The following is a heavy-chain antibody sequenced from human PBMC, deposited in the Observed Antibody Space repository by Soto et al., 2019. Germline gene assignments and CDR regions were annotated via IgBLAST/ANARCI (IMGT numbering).Heavy chain of an antibody. D-gene: IGHD6-13*01. CDR2: IHSSGST. J-gene: IGHJ5*02. V-gene: IGHV4-4*07. Sequence: ETLSLTCTVSGASMNSYHWSWIRQPAGKGLGWIGHIHSSGSTNYNPSLKSRVTMSVDTSKNQFSLRLMSLTAADTAVYYCARDQGVAAAGITWFDPWGQGSLVTVSS. CDR3: ARDQGVAAAGITWFDP. CDR1: GASMNSYH.